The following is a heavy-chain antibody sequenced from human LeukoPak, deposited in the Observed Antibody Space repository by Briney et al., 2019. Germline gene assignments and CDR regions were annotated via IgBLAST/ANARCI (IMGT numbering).Heavy chain of an antibody. D-gene: IGHD5-12*01. Sequence: GGSLRLSCAASGFTFSSYIMNWVRQAPGKGLEWVSSISSSSSYIYYADSVKGRFTISRDNPKNSLYLQMNSLRAEDTAVYYCARGQFTGYRGYPDYWGQGTLVTVSS. V-gene: IGHV3-21*01. CDR1: GFTFSSYI. CDR3: ARGQFTGYRGYPDY. J-gene: IGHJ4*02. CDR2: ISSSSSYI.